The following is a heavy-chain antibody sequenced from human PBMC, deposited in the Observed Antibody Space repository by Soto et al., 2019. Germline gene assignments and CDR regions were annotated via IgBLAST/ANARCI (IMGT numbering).Heavy chain of an antibody. V-gene: IGHV1-18*04. CDR2: ISAYNGNT. J-gene: IGHJ6*02. CDR3: ARDHGYSYGYNYYGMDV. D-gene: IGHD5-18*01. CDR1: GYTFTSYG. Sequence: ASVKVSCKASGYTFTSYGISWVRQAPGQGLEWMGWISAYNGNTNHAQKLQGRVTMTTDTSTSTAYMELRSLRSDDTAVYYCARDHGYSYGYNYYGMDVWGQGTTVTVSS.